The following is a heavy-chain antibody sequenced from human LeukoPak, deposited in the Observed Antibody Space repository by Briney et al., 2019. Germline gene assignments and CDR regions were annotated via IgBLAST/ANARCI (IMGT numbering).Heavy chain of an antibody. CDR2: ISGSGGST. CDR1: GVTFSSYA. J-gene: IGHJ4*02. Sequence: GGSLRLSCAASGVTFSSYAMSWVRQAPGKGLEWVPAISGSGGSTYYADSVKGRFTISRDNSKNTLYLQMNSLRAEDTAVYYCAAGYSSGWYVRYFDYWGQGTLVTVSS. CDR3: AAGYSSGWYVRYFDY. D-gene: IGHD6-19*01. V-gene: IGHV3-23*01.